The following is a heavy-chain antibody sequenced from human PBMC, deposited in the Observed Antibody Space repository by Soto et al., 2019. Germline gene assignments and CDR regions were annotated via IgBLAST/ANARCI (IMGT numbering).Heavy chain of an antibody. Sequence: PGGSLRLSCAASGFTFSSSWMHWVRQVSGKGLEWVSRINADGTSTSYADSVKGRFTISRDNAKNTLYLHVNSLRAEDTAVYYCVKVLARGVGVPRFYFDSWGQGALVTVSS. CDR2: INADGTST. CDR3: VKVLARGVGVPRFYFDS. D-gene: IGHD2-2*01. CDR1: GFTFSSSW. V-gene: IGHV3-74*01. J-gene: IGHJ4*02.